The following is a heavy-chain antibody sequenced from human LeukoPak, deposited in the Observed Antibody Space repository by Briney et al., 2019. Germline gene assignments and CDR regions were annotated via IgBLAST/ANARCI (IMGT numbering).Heavy chain of an antibody. CDR1: GYPFTSYY. Sequence: ASVKVSCKASGYPFTSYYMHWVRQAPGQGLEWMGIINPSGGSTSYAQKFQGRVTMTRDTSTSTVYMELSSLRSEDTAVYYCARDQLPVVAGPKSRYYYYYMDVWGKGTTVTVSS. J-gene: IGHJ6*03. CDR3: ARDQLPVVAGPKSRYYYYYMDV. D-gene: IGHD2-15*01. V-gene: IGHV1-46*01. CDR2: INPSGGST.